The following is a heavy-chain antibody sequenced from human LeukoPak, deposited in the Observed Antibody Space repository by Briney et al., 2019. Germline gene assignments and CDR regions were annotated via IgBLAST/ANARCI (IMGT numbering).Heavy chain of an antibody. D-gene: IGHD3-10*01. J-gene: IGHJ4*02. CDR3: ARGSLLWFGELSLLDY. CDR1: GFTFSSYA. CDR2: ISYDGSNK. Sequence: GGSLRLSCAASGFTFSSYAMHWVRQAPGKGLEWVAVISYDGSNKYYADSVKGRFTISRDDSKNTLYLQMNSLRAEDTAVYYCARGSLLWFGELSLLDYWGQGTLVTVSS. V-gene: IGHV3-30*04.